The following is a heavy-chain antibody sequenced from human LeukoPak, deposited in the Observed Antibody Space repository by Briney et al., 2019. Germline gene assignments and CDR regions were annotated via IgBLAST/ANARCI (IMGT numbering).Heavy chain of an antibody. CDR2: LDPEDGET. D-gene: IGHD2-21*01. Sequence: ASVKVSCKVSGYTLTELSMHWVRQAPGKGLEWMGGLDPEDGETIYAQNFQGRVTMTEDTSTDTAYMELNSLRSEDTAVYYCATERDYYYFVMDVWGQGTTVTVSS. CDR1: GYTLTELS. V-gene: IGHV1-24*01. J-gene: IGHJ6*02. CDR3: ATERDYYYFVMDV.